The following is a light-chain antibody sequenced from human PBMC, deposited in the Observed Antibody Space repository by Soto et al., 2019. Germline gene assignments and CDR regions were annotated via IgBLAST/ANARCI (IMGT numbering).Light chain of an antibody. V-gene: IGKV3-20*01. J-gene: IGKJ2*01. Sequence: EIVLTQSPGTLSLSPGERATLSCRASQSVSSSYLAWYQQKPGQAPRLLIYGASSRATGIPDRFSGGGSGTDFTLTISGLEPEDFAVYYCQQYGSSSYTFGQGTKLEIK. CDR2: GAS. CDR1: QSVSSSY. CDR3: QQYGSSSYT.